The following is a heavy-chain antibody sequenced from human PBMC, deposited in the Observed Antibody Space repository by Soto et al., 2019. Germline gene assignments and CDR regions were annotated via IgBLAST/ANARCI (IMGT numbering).Heavy chain of an antibody. D-gene: IGHD1-1*01. CDR1: GFTFSKYA. J-gene: IGHJ4*01. Sequence: EVVLLESGGGLAQPGGSLRLSCVASGFTFSKYAMNWVRQAPGKGLEWVASISGTAVSTDYADSVKGRFTISRDNSNNTVSLQMDNLRVEDTATYFCVNWNDEDVDWGQGTLVAVSS. CDR3: VNWNDEDVD. V-gene: IGHV3-23*01. CDR2: ISGTAVST.